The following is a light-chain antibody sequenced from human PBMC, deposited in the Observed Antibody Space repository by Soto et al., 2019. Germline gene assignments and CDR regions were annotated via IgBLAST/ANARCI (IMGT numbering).Light chain of an antibody. Sequence: QSALTQPPSASGSPGQSVAISCTGTSSDVGGYNYVSWYQQHPGKAPSLLIYEVTKRPSGVPDRFSGSKSGNTASLTISGLQAEDEADYYCSSYTSSSTVFGGGTKLTVL. CDR3: SSYTSSSTV. J-gene: IGLJ2*01. CDR1: SSDVGGYNY. CDR2: EVT. V-gene: IGLV2-8*01.